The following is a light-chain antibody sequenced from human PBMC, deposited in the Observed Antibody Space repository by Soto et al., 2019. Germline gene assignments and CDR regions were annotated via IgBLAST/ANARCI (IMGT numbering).Light chain of an antibody. V-gene: IGKV3-20*01. CDR1: QSVTSTY. CDR3: HQYGYSLWT. Sequence: ESVLTQSPGTLSLSPGERATLSCRASQSVTSTYLAWYQQKPGQAPRLLIYGASSRATGIPDRFSGSGSGTDFTLTISRLEPEDFALYYCHQYGYSLWTFGQRTKVDIK. CDR2: GAS. J-gene: IGKJ1*01.